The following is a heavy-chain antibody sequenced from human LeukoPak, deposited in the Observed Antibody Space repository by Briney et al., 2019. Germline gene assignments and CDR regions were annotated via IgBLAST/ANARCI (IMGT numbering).Heavy chain of an antibody. CDR3: VRTSSTWYGDY. CDR2: VYPGESHI. D-gene: IGHD6-13*01. J-gene: IGHJ4*02. V-gene: IGHV5-51*01. Sequence: GESLKISCRGSGYGFTSYWIAWVRQMPGKGLEWMGIVYPGESHIRYSPSFQGQVTISADKSISTAYLQWNSLRASDTAMYYCVRTSSTWYGDYWGQGTLVTVSS. CDR1: GYGFTSYW.